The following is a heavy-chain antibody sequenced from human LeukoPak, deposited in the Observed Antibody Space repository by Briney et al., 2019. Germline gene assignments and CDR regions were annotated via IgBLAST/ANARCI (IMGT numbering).Heavy chain of an antibody. J-gene: IGHJ4*02. V-gene: IGHV3-30*02. CDR3: AKGGRYCSSTSCFVLDY. CDR1: GFTFSSYG. D-gene: IGHD2-2*01. CDR2: IRYDGSNK. Sequence: GGSLRLSCAASGFTFSSYGMHWVRQAPGKGLEWVAFIRYDGSNKYYADSVKGRFTISRDNSKNTLYLQMNSLRAEDTAVYYCAKGGRYCSSTSCFVLDYWRQGTLVTVSS.